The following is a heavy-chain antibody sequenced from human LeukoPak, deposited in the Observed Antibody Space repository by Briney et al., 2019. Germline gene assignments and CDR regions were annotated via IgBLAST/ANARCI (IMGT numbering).Heavy chain of an antibody. Sequence: GASVKVSCKASGGTFSSYAISWVRQAPGQGLEWMGRIIPILGIANYAQKFQGRVTITADESTSTAYMELSSLRSEDTAVYYCAREGGSYYFDYWGQGTLVTVSS. J-gene: IGHJ4*02. CDR2: IIPILGIA. D-gene: IGHD1-26*01. V-gene: IGHV1-69*04. CDR1: GGTFSSYA. CDR3: AREGGSYYFDY.